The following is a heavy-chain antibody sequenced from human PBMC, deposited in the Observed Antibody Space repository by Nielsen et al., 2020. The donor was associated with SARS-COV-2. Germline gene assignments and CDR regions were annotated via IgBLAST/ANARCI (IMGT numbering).Heavy chain of an antibody. V-gene: IGHV3-30*18. CDR3: AKDFDGSCSYAFDI. CDR2: ISYDGSNK. D-gene: IGHD2-15*01. J-gene: IGHJ3*02. Sequence: GESLKISCAASGFTFSSYGMHWVRQAPGKGLEWVAVISYDGSNKYYADSVKGRFTISRDNSKNTLYLQMNSLRAEDTAVYYCAKDFDGSCSYAFDIWGQGTMVTVSS. CDR1: GFTFSSYG.